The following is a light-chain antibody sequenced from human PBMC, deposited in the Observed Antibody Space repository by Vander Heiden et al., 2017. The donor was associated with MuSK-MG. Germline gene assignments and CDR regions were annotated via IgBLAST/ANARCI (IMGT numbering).Light chain of an antibody. V-gene: IGKV3-15*01. Sequence: ERVLTQSPATLSVSPGGRATLSCRASQAVSSNIPCYHQNPGQAPRLLIYGASTRATGIPARVSGSESGTDFTRTISSLKSADFAGSACKQDRNGPLTFGGGTKVEI. J-gene: IGKJ4*01. CDR1: QAVSSN. CDR3: KQDRNGPLT. CDR2: GAS.